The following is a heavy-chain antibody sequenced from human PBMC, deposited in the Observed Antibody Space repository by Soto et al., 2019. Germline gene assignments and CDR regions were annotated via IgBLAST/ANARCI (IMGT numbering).Heavy chain of an antibody. D-gene: IGHD2-2*01. CDR2: IYDDGST. Sequence: QLQESGPGLVKPSEPLSLTCSVSGDSISSYFKNWIRQPPGKGLEWIGCIYDDGSTKYNPSLDSRVTILLDTSKNEFSLRLRSVTSADTAVYYCVSSRSAIYGDAFDVWGQGTMVTVSS. CDR1: GDSISSYF. J-gene: IGHJ3*01. CDR3: VSSRSAIYGDAFDV. V-gene: IGHV4-59*03.